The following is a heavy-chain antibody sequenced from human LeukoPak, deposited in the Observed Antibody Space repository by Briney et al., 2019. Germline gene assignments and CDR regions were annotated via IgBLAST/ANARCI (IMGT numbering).Heavy chain of an antibody. D-gene: IGHD3-10*01. Sequence: GGSLRLSCAASGFTFDDYAMHWVRQAPGKGLEWVSLISWDGGSTYYADSVKGRFTISRDNSKNSLYLQMNSLRAEDTALYYCATSKLGAYYYMDVWGKGTTVTVSS. CDR1: GFTFDDYA. CDR2: ISWDGGST. CDR3: ATSKLGAYYYMDV. V-gene: IGHV3-43D*03. J-gene: IGHJ6*03.